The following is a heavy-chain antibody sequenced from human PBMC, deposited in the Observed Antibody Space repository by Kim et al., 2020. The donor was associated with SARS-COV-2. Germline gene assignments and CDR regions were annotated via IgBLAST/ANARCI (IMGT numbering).Heavy chain of an antibody. J-gene: IGHJ2*01. CDR1: GFTFSSYG. D-gene: IGHD4-17*01. CDR2: ISYDGSNK. V-gene: IGHV3-30*18. CDR3: AKPTSTVTTMNWYFDL. Sequence: GGSLRLSCAASGFTFSSYGMHWVRQAPGKGLEWVAVISYDGSNKYYADSVKGRFTISRDNSKNTLYLQMNSLRAEDTAVYYCAKPTSTVTTMNWYFDLWGRGTLVTVSS.